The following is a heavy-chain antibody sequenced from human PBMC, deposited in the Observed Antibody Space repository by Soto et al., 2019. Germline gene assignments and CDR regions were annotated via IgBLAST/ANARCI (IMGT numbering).Heavy chain of an antibody. CDR3: ARSRTTYYVILTGDSYYYYGMDV. V-gene: IGHV1-69*13. CDR2: IIPIFGTA. CDR1: GGTFSSYA. J-gene: IGHJ6*02. Sequence: GASVKVSCKASGGTFSSYAISWVRQAPGQGLEWMGGIIPIFGTANYAQKFQGRVTITADESTSTAYMELSSLRSEDTAVYYCARSRTTYYVILTGDSYYYYGMDVWGQGTTVTVSS. D-gene: IGHD3-9*01.